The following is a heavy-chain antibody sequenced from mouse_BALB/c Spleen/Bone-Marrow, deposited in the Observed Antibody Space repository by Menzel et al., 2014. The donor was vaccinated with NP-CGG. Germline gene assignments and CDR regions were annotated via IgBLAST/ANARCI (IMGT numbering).Heavy chain of an antibody. CDR3: ARDGNYAY. CDR2: ISDGGSYT. V-gene: IGHV5-4*02. D-gene: IGHD2-1*01. J-gene: IGHJ3*01. CDR1: GFTFSDYY. Sequence: EVQRVESGGGLVKPGGSLKLSCAASGFTFSDYYMYWVRPTPEKRLEWVATISDGGSYTYYPDSVKGRFTISRDNAKNNLYLQMSSLKSEDTAMYYCARDGNYAYWGQGTLVTVTA.